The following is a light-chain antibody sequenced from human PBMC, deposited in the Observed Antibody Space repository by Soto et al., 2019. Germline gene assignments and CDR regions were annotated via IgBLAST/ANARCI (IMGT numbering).Light chain of an antibody. CDR1: QSVSSSY. J-gene: IGKJ3*01. Sequence: EIVLTQSPGTLSLSPGERATLSCRASQSVSSSYLAWYQQKPGQAPRLLIYGASSRATGIPDRFSGSGSGTDFTLTISRLEPEDFAVYYCQQYGCSPVFSVGPGTKVDIK. CDR2: GAS. V-gene: IGKV3-20*01. CDR3: QQYGCSPVFS.